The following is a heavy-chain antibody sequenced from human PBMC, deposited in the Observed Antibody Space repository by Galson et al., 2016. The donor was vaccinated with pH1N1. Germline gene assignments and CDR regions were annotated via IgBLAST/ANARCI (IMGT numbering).Heavy chain of an antibody. CDR3: GRDAAKGALYV. CDR2: VYYNGRT. Sequence: ETLSLTCSVSGGSLNRGVYFWAWIRQPPGKGLEWIGLVYYNGRTHYHPSLKSRVPISIDSSKSHFSLNLTSVPAADTAVYYCGRDAAKGALYVLGLGTKVTVSS. CDR1: GGSLNRGVYF. J-gene: IGHJ3*01. D-gene: IGHD2-15*01. V-gene: IGHV4-39*07.